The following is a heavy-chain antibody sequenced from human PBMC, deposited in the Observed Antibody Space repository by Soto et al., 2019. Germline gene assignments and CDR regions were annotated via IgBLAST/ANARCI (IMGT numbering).Heavy chain of an antibody. D-gene: IGHD3-22*01. J-gene: IGHJ2*01. V-gene: IGHV4-31*03. Sequence: QVQLQESGPGLVKPSQTLSLTCTVSGGSISSGGYYWSWIRQHPGKGLEWIGYIYYSGSTYYNPSLKSRVTISVDTSKNQFSLELSSVTAADTAVYYCAREGTYYYDSSGYYHYSDSYWYFDLWGRGTLVTVSS. CDR2: IYYSGST. CDR3: AREGTYYYDSSGYYHYSDSYWYFDL. CDR1: GGSISSGGYY.